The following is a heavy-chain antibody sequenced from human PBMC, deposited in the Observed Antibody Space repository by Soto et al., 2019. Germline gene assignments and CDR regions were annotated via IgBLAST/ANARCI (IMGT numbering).Heavy chain of an antibody. CDR3: VRGHSASVGPTYFDF. CDR1: GFAFDDYG. Sequence: PGGSLRLSCAASGFAFDDYGMSWVRQAPGKGLEWVASIHWSGGDTEYSASIKGRFTISRDNAKNSLFLQMNSLRVEDTAIYYCVRGHSASVGPTYFDFWGQGTPVTVSS. D-gene: IGHD2-15*01. CDR2: IHWSGGDT. J-gene: IGHJ4*01. V-gene: IGHV3-20*04.